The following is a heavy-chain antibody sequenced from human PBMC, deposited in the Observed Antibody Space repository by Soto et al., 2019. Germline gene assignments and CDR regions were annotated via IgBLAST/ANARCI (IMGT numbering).Heavy chain of an antibody. Sequence: SETLSLTCTVSGDSITSSNKYWGWARQPPGKGLEWIGSTYYRGSAYYSPSLKSRVTISIDSSENQLSLKLSSVTAADTAVYYCTRRSYDHSGYYYVDYWGQGTLV. J-gene: IGHJ4*02. D-gene: IGHD3-22*01. CDR2: TYYRGSA. CDR1: GDSITSSNKY. V-gene: IGHV4-39*01. CDR3: TRRSYDHSGYYYVDY.